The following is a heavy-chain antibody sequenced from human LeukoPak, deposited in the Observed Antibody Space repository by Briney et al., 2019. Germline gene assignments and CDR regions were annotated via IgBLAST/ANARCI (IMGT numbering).Heavy chain of an antibody. Sequence: SETLSLTCAVYGGSFSGYYWSWIRQPPGKGLEWIGEINHSGSTNYNPSLKSRVTISVDTSKNQFSLKLSSVTAADTAVYYCARSWGRGYSYGYGRAFDYWGQGTLVTVSS. CDR3: ARSWGRGYSYGYGRAFDY. V-gene: IGHV4-34*01. J-gene: IGHJ4*02. CDR2: INHSGST. D-gene: IGHD5-18*01. CDR1: GGSFSGYY.